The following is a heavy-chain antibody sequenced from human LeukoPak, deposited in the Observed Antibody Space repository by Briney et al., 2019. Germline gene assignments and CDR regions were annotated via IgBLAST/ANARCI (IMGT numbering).Heavy chain of an antibody. V-gene: IGHV3-30*02. D-gene: IGHD2-8*01. J-gene: IGHJ6*03. CDR1: RFTFSSYG. Sequence: GGSLRLSCAASRFTFSSYGMHWVRQAPGKGLEWVAYIQYDGSNAQYADSVKGRFSISRDSSKNILYLQMNSLRAEDTAVYYCAKDRCSNGVGCYYYYMDVWGKGTTVTISS. CDR2: IQYDGSNA. CDR3: AKDRCSNGVGCYYYYMDV.